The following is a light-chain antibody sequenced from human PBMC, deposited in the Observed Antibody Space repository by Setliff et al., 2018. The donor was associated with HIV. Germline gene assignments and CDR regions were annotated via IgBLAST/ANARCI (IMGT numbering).Light chain of an antibody. CDR3: QSYDNRLTGLI. J-gene: IGLJ2*01. CDR1: SSNIGAGYD. Sequence: QKVTISCTGSSSNIGAGYDVQWYQQLPGTAPKLLIYDNNNRPSGVADRFSGAKSGTSASLAITGLQAEDEADYYCQSYDNRLTGLIFGGGTK. V-gene: IGLV1-40*01. CDR2: DNN.